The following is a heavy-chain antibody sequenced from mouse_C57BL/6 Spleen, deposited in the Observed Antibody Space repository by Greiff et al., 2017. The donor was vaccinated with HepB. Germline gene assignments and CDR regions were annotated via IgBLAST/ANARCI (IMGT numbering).Heavy chain of an antibody. J-gene: IGHJ2*01. Sequence: EVMLVESGGDLVKPGGSLKLSCAASGFTFSSYGMSWVRQTPDKRLEWVATISSGGSYTYYPDSVKGRFTISRDNAKNTLYLQMSSLKSEDTAMYYWARHPKYYGSEGNYFDYWGQGTTLTVSS. D-gene: IGHD1-1*01. CDR2: ISSGGSYT. CDR3: ARHPKYYGSEGNYFDY. V-gene: IGHV5-6*01. CDR1: GFTFSSYG.